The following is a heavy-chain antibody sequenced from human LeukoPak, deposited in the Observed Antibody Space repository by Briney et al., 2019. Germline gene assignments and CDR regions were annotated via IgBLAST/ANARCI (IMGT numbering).Heavy chain of an antibody. CDR1: GYTLTDLS. J-gene: IGHJ4*02. Sequence: ASVKVSCKVPGYTLTDLSMHWVRQAPGKGLEWMGSFDPEGTETIYAQKFQGRVTMTEDTSTDTAYMELSSLRSEDTAMYYCATLITLSAFDYWGQGTLVTVSS. V-gene: IGHV1-24*01. D-gene: IGHD3-16*02. CDR3: ATLITLSAFDY. CDR2: FDPEGTET.